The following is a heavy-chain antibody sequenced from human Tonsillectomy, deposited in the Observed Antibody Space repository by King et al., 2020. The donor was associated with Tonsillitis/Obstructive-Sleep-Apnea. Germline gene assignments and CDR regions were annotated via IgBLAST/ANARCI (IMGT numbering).Heavy chain of an antibody. V-gene: IGHV1-69*12. D-gene: IGHD2-2*01. Sequence: VQLVQSGAEVKKPGSSVKVSCKASGGTFSSYAISWVRQAPGQGLGWVGGIIPIFGTANYAQKVQGRVPITADETTITAYMEMSSLGAEDTAVYYCAGGYCSSTSCYNDPWGQGTLVTVSS. CDR3: AGGYCSSTSCYNDP. CDR1: GGTFSSYA. CDR2: IIPIFGTA. J-gene: IGHJ5*02.